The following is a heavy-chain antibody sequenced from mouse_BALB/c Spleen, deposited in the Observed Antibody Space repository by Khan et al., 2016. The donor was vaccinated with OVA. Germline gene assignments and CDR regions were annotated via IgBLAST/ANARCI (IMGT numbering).Heavy chain of an antibody. J-gene: IGHJ3*01. D-gene: IGHD2-14*01. CDR3: AREGAYYRSDGWFSY. CDR2: INPSNGYT. CDR1: GYTFTTYT. Sequence: QVQLQQSGAELARPGASVKMSCKASGYTFTTYTMHWVKQRPGQGLEWIGYINPSNGYTNYNMKFKDKSTLTADKSSSTAYMQLSSLPSDYSAVYYCAREGAYYRSDGWFSYWGQGTLVTVSA. V-gene: IGHV1-4*01.